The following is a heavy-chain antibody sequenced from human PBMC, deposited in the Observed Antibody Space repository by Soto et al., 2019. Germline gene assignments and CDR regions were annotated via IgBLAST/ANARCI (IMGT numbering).Heavy chain of an antibody. J-gene: IGHJ4*02. D-gene: IGHD3-10*01. V-gene: IGHV3-11*05. CDR2: ISTTGSYT. CDR3: ARHKNGWEFLIDC. Sequence: QVQLVESGGGLVKPGGSLRLSCAASGFAFSDHYMSWIRQSPGKGLEWVSYISTTGSYTNYADSVKGRFTISRDNAKNSLYLQMNSLTAEDAAVYYCARHKNGWEFLIDCWGQGTLVTVSS. CDR1: GFAFSDHY.